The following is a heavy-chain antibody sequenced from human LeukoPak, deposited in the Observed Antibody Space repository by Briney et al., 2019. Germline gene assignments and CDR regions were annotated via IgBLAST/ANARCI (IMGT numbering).Heavy chain of an antibody. CDR3: ARGRSQWLRNFDY. D-gene: IGHD5-12*01. CDR1: GGSFSGYY. V-gene: IGHV4-34*01. J-gene: IGHJ4*02. CDR2: VNHSGST. Sequence: PSETLSLTCAVYGGSFSGYYWSWIRQPPGKGLEWIGEVNHSGSTNYNPSLKSRVTISVDTSKNQFSLKLGSVTAADTAVYYCARGRSQWLRNFDYWGQGTLVTVSS.